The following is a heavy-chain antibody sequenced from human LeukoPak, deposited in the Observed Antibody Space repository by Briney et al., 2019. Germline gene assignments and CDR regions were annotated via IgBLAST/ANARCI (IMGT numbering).Heavy chain of an antibody. CDR3: ARQGSLGGYVGY. J-gene: IGHJ4*02. CDR2: IYHSGNT. CDR1: GYSISSGYY. V-gene: IGHV4-38-2*01. Sequence: PSETLSLTCAVSGYSISSGYYWDWIRQPPGKGLEWIGRIYHSGNTYHNASLKSRVTISVDTSKNQFSLKLTSVTAADTAVFYCARQGSLGGYVGYWGQGTLVTVSS. D-gene: IGHD5-12*01.